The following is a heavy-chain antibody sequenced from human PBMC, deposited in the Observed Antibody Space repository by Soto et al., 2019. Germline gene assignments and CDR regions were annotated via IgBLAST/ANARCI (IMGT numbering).Heavy chain of an antibody. V-gene: IGHV4-61*08. CDR2: THYSGST. D-gene: IGHD6-6*01. CDR1: GGSVSSGGYY. CDR3: ARVDVRVSARRYFDY. J-gene: IGHJ4*01. Sequence: PWETLSLTCTVSGGSVSSGGYYWSWIRQPPGKGLEWIGYTHYSGSTDYNPSLKSRVTISVDTSKNQFSLKLSSVTAADTAVYYCARVDVRVSARRYFDYWGHGTLVTVSS.